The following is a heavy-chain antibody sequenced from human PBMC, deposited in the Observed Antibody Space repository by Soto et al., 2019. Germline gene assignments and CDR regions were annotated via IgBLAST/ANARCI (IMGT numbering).Heavy chain of an antibody. J-gene: IGHJ4*02. D-gene: IGHD3-3*01. Sequence: GGSLRLSCAASGFTFSSYAMHWVRQAPGKGLEWVAVISYDGSNKYYADSVKGRFTISRDNSKNTLYLQMNSLRAEDTAVYYCARVGHWSGYYYDPYFDYWGQGTLVTVSS. V-gene: IGHV3-30-3*01. CDR1: GFTFSSYA. CDR3: ARVGHWSGYYYDPYFDY. CDR2: ISYDGSNK.